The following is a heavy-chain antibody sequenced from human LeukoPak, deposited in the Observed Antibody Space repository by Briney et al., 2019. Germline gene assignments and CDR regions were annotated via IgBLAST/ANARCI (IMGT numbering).Heavy chain of an antibody. CDR1: GFTFSNAW. J-gene: IGHJ4*02. CDR3: TTDKNYDFWSAFDY. Sequence: GGSLRLSCAASGFTFSNAWMSWVRQAPGKGLEWVGRIKSKTDGGTTDYAAPVKGRFTISRDDSKNTLYLQMNSLKTEDTAVYYCTTDKNYDFWSAFDYWGQGTLVTVSS. V-gene: IGHV3-15*01. D-gene: IGHD3-3*01. CDR2: IKSKTDGGTT.